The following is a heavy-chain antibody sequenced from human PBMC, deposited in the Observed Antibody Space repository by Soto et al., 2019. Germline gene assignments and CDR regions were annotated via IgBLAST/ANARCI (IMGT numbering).Heavy chain of an antibody. CDR1: GFTFSSYA. V-gene: IGHV3-23*01. CDR3: AKDGGITFGGVIALPIDD. D-gene: IGHD3-16*02. J-gene: IGHJ4*02. CDR2: ISGSGGST. Sequence: GGSLRLSCAASGFTFSSYAMSWVRQAPGKGLEWVSAISGSGGSTYYADSVKGRFTISRDNSKNTLYLQMNSLRAEDTAVYYCAKDGGITFGGVIALPIDDWGQGPLGTVSS.